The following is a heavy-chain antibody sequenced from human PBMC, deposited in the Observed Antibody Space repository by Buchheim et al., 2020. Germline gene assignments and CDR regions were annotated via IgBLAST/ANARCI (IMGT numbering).Heavy chain of an antibody. Sequence: EVQLLESGGGLVQPGGSLRLSCAASGFTFSGYAMTWVRQAPGKGLEWVSAIIGSGSNTNYADCVKGGYTISRENSKKTLYLQMSSLRADDTAVYYCASTAYYDILSGYYKPANFDYWGQGTL. J-gene: IGHJ4*02. CDR2: IIGSGSNT. CDR1: GFTFSGYA. V-gene: IGHV3-23*01. D-gene: IGHD3-9*01. CDR3: ASTAYYDILSGYYKPANFDY.